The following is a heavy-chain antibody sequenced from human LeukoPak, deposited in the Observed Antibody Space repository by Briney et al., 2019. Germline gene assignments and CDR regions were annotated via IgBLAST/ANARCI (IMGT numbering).Heavy chain of an antibody. CDR3: ARNLGPFDV. D-gene: IGHD3-16*01. J-gene: IGHJ3*01. CDR1: GFTFNDFA. V-gene: IGHV3-23*01. Sequence: GGSLRLPCAASGFTFNDFAMTWVRQAPGKGLEWVSTIADAGTYYADSVKGRFIISRDNSKNMLYLQLNSLRADDTAMYYCARNLGPFDVRGHGTMVTVSS. CDR2: IADAGT.